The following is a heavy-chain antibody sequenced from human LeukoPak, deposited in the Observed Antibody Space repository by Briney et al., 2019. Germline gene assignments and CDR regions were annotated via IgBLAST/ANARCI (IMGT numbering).Heavy chain of an antibody. CDR3: AKTVRFSSGLGYFNH. J-gene: IGHJ4*02. CDR2: ISSSSSYI. D-gene: IGHD6-19*01. Sequence: PGGSLRLSCAASGFTFSNYWMSWVRQAPGKGLEWVSSISSSSSYIYYADSVKGRFTISRDNAKNSLYLQMNSLRAEDTAVYFCAKTVRFSSGLGYFNHWGQGALVTVSS. V-gene: IGHV3-21*04. CDR1: GFTFSNYW.